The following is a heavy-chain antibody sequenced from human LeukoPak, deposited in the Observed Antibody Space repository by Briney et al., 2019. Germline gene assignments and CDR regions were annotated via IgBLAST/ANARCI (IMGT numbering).Heavy chain of an antibody. Sequence: GGSLRLSCAASGFTFSSYSMNWVRQAPGKGLEWISSISSGSSYIYYADSVKGRFTISRDNSKNTLYLQMNSLRAEDTAVYYCARDFYVGSGSYYIGYWGQGTLVAVSS. V-gene: IGHV3-21*01. CDR1: GFTFSSYS. D-gene: IGHD3-10*01. CDR3: ARDFYVGSGSYYIGY. CDR2: ISSGSSYI. J-gene: IGHJ4*02.